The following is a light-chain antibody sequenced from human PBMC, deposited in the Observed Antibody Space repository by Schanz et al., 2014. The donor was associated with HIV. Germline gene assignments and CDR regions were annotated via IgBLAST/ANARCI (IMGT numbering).Light chain of an antibody. CDR3: SSYTNNNTVV. V-gene: IGLV2-14*03. J-gene: IGLJ2*01. Sequence: QSALTQPASVSGSLGQAITIFCTGTNTDIGHYNYVSWYQQHPGKAPKLIIYDVTSRPSGVSSRFSGSKSGNTASLTISGLQAGDETDFYCSSYTNNNTVVFGGGTKLTVL. CDR1: NTDIGHYNY. CDR2: DVT.